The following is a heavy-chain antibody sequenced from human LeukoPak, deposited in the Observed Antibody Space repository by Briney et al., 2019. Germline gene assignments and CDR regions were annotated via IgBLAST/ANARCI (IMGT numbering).Heavy chain of an antibody. J-gene: IGHJ4*02. CDR2: INHSGST. CDR3: ARVGRNSYGYLAFDY. Sequence: PSETLSLTCAVYGGSSSGYYWSWIRQPPGKGLEWIGEINHSGSTNYNPSLKSRVTISVDTSKNQFSLKLSSVTAADTAVYYCARVGRNSYGYLAFDYWGQGTLVTVSS. CDR1: GGSSSGYY. V-gene: IGHV4-34*01. D-gene: IGHD5-18*01.